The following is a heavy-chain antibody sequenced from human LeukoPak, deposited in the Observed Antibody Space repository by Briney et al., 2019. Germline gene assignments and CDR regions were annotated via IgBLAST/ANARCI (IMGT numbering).Heavy chain of an antibody. V-gene: IGHV1-18*01. J-gene: IGHJ4*02. CDR1: VHSFTSYG. CDR2: ISAYNGNT. D-gene: IGHD6-19*01. Sequence: GASVTVSCKASVHSFTSYGISWVRQAPGQGLEWMGWISAYNGNTYYVERLQGRVTMTTDTSTSTAYMELRSLRSDDTAVYYCARDSYKLAVASTEGIDYWGQGTLSPSPQ. CDR3: ARDSYKLAVASTEGIDY.